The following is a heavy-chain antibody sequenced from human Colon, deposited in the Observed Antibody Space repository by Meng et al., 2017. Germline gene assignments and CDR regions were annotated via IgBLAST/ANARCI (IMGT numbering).Heavy chain of an antibody. CDR2: ISYDGSNK. V-gene: IGHV3-30*01. CDR1: GFTFSSYA. J-gene: IGHJ4*02. CDR3: ARDGGGGWWGNYFDY. D-gene: IGHD6-19*01. Sequence: GGSLRLSCAASGFTFSSYAMHWVRQAPGKGREWVAVISYDGSNKYYADSVRGRFTISRDNSKITLYLQMNSLRAEDTAVYYCARDGGGGWWGNYFDYWGQGTLVTVSS.